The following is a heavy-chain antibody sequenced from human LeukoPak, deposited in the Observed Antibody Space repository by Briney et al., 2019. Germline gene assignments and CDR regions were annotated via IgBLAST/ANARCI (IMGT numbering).Heavy chain of an antibody. Sequence: GGSLRLSCAASGFTFSSYSMNWVRQAPGKGLEWVSSISSSSSYIYYADSVKGRFTISRDNSKNTLYLQMNSLRAEDTALYYCAKGSYYDSSGTYYFDYWGQGTLVTVSS. D-gene: IGHD3-22*01. CDR3: AKGSYYDSSGTYYFDY. CDR1: GFTFSSYS. J-gene: IGHJ4*02. CDR2: ISSSSSYI. V-gene: IGHV3-21*04.